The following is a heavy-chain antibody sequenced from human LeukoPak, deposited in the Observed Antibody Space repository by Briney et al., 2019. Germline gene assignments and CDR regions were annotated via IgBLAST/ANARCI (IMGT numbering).Heavy chain of an antibody. CDR1: GFTFSSYS. CDR2: ISGSGGST. D-gene: IGHD1-26*01. V-gene: IGHV3-23*01. CDR3: ARGGRAGWSGTYEDSFDV. Sequence: GGSLRLSCAASGFTFSSYSMTWVRQAPGKGLEWVSAISGSGGSTYYADSVKGRFTISRDNYKNTLYLQMNSLRADDTAVYYCARGGRAGWSGTYEDSFDVWGQGTVVTVSS. J-gene: IGHJ3*01.